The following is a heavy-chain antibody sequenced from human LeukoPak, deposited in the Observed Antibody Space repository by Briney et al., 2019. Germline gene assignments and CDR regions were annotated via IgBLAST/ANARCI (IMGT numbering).Heavy chain of an antibody. V-gene: IGHV3-21*01. J-gene: IGHJ4*02. CDR3: ARMSIAARSGFDY. Sequence: GGSLRLSCAASGFTFSSYSMNWVRQAPGKGLEWASSISSSSSYIYYADSVKGRFTISRDNAKNSLYLQMNSLRAEDTAVYYCARMSIAARSGFDYWGQGTLVTVSS. CDR1: GFTFSSYS. D-gene: IGHD6-6*01. CDR2: ISSSSSYI.